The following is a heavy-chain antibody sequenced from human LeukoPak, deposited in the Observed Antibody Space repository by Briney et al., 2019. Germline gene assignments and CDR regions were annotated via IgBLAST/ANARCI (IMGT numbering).Heavy chain of an antibody. CDR1: GDSVSSNSAA. CDR2: TYYRSKWYN. Sequence: SQTLSLTCAVSGDSVSSNSAAWDWIRQSPSRGLEWLGRTYYRSKWYNDYAVSVKSRITINPDTSKNQFSLQLNSVTPEDTAVYYCVRDDGIGLDAFDVWSPGTMVTVSS. D-gene: IGHD1-14*01. V-gene: IGHV6-1*01. CDR3: VRDDGIGLDAFDV. J-gene: IGHJ3*01.